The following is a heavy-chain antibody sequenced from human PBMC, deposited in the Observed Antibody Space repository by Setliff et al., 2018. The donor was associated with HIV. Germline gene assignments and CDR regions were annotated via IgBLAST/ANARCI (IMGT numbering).Heavy chain of an antibody. CDR1: GDTFRNYA. Sequence: GASVKVSCKTSGDTFRNYAITWVRQAPGHGLEWVGGIIPILNIVMYAQNLQGRVVITAEKYTSTAYLELTSLRSDDTAVYYCTRGGAKPFVDSPVVDQFWGRGTLVTVSS. J-gene: IGHJ4*02. D-gene: IGHD2-15*01. CDR2: IIPILNIV. CDR3: TRGGAKPFVDSPVVDQF. V-gene: IGHV1-69*10.